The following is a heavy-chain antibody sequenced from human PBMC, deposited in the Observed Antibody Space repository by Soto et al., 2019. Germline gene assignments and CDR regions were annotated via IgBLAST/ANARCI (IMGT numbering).Heavy chain of an antibody. CDR1: GFTFSNHW. CDR3: ARDSAYCRSTSCYLSYYYYMDV. V-gene: IGHV3-7*01. J-gene: IGHJ6*03. Sequence: EVQVVESGGGLVQPGGSLRLSCAASGFTFSNHWMTWVRQAPGKGLEWVANIKQDGSEKYYVDSVKGRFTLSRDNAKNSLYLQMNSLRAEDTAVYYCARDSAYCRSTSCYLSYYYYMDVWGKGTTVTLS. D-gene: IGHD2-2*01. CDR2: IKQDGSEK.